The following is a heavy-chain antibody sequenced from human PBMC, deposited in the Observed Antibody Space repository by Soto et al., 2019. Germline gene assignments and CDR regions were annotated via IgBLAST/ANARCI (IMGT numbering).Heavy chain of an antibody. D-gene: IGHD2-2*01. CDR1: GGTFGSYA. CDR2: IIPIPGTA. J-gene: IGHJ6*02. Sequence: QVQLVQSGAEVKKPGSSVKVSCKASGGTFGSYAISWVRQAPGQGLEWMGGIIPIPGTANYAQKFQGRVTIAADESTSTAYMELSSLRSEDTAVYYCARSQGSSTSLEIYYYYYYGMAVWGQGTTVTASS. V-gene: IGHV1-69*01. CDR3: ARSQGSSTSLEIYYYYYYGMAV.